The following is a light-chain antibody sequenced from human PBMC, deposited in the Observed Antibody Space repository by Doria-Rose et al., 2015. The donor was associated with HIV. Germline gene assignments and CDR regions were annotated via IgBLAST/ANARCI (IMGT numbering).Light chain of an antibody. CDR2: DGS. CDR1: QSFSSTY. CDR3: HQYGTSWT. J-gene: IGKJ1*01. V-gene: IGKV3-20*01. Sequence: TQPPGTLSLSPGERATLSCRASQSFSSTYLARYQQKPGQAPSLLIYDGSTRATGIPDRFSASGSGTDFILTINRLEPEDVALYYCHQYGTSWTFGQGTKVE.